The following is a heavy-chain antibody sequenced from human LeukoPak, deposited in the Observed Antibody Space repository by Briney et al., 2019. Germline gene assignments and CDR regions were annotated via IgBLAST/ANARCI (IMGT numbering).Heavy chain of an antibody. D-gene: IGHD3-22*01. CDR1: GFTVDSDY. Sequence: GGSLRLSCAASGFTVDSDYLSWVRQAPGKGLEWVSTIYTGGNTYYAASVKGRFTISRDFSKNTVFLHMNSLRAEDTAMYYCARGDDSGYYDYFDYWGQGALVTVSS. CDR2: IYTGGNT. V-gene: IGHV3-53*01. CDR3: ARGDDSGYYDYFDY. J-gene: IGHJ4*02.